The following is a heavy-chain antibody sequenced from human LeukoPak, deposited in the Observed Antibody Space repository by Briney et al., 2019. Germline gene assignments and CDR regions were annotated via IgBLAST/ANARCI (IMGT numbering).Heavy chain of an antibody. CDR2: IKEDGSEK. Sequence: GGSLRLSCAVSGFTFSSYWMTWVRQAPGKGLEWVAKIKEDGSEKYYVDSVKGRFTVSRDNVKNSLFLQMNSLRAEDTAAYYCARLHSAIYYGDAFDIWGQGTMVTVSS. CDR1: GFTFSSYW. V-gene: IGHV3-7*03. D-gene: IGHD1-26*01. CDR3: ARLHSAIYYGDAFDI. J-gene: IGHJ3*02.